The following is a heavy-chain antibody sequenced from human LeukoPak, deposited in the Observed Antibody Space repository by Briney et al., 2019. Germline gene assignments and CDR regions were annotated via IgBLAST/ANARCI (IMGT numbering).Heavy chain of an antibody. D-gene: IGHD3/OR15-3a*01. V-gene: IGHV4-30-4*01. CDR1: GGSISSGDYY. J-gene: IGHJ4*02. Sequence: SETLSLTCTVSGGSISSGDYYWRWVRQPPGRGREWIGYIYYSGSTYYNPSLKSRVTISVDTSKNQFSLKLSSVTAADTAVYYCARVDGSFDYWGQGTLVTVSS. CDR2: IYYSGST. CDR3: ARVDGSFDY.